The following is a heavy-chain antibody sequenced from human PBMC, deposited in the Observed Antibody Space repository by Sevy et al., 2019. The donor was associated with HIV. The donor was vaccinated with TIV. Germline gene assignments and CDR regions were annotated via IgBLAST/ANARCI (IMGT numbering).Heavy chain of an antibody. CDR1: GGSISSGGYY. CDR3: ARDGDFWSGYYRSYGMDV. J-gene: IGHJ6*02. V-gene: IGHV4-31*03. D-gene: IGHD3-3*01. Sequence: SETLSLTCTVSGGSISSGGYYWSWIRQHPGKGLEWIGYIYYSGSTYYNPSLKGRVTISVDTSKNQFSLKLSSVTAADTAVYYCARDGDFWSGYYRSYGMDVWGQGTTVTDSS. CDR2: IYYSGST.